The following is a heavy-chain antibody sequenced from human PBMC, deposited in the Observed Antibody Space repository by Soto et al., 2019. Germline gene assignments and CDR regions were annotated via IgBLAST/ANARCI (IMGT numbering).Heavy chain of an antibody. CDR3: ARVGFLELEAFDI. J-gene: IGHJ3*02. CDR1: GGTFSSYT. D-gene: IGHD3-3*01. V-gene: IGHV1-69*02. CDR2: IIPILGIA. Sequence: ASVKVSCKASGGTFSSYTISWVRQAPGQGLEWMGRIIPILGIANYAQKFQGRVTITADKSTSTAYMELSSLRSEDTAVYYCARVGFLELEAFDIWGQGTMVTVSS.